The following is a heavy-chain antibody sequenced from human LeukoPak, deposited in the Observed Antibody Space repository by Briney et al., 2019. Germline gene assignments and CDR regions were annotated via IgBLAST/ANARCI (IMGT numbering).Heavy chain of an antibody. Sequence: SETLSLTCAVYGGSFSGYYWSWIRQPPGKGLEWIGEINHSGSTNYNPSLKSRVTISVDKSKNQFSLKLGSVTAADTAVYYCATADQLTPLGYWGQGTLVTVSS. CDR2: INHSGST. CDR3: ATADQLTPLGY. J-gene: IGHJ4*02. CDR1: GGSFSGYY. D-gene: IGHD2-2*01. V-gene: IGHV4-34*01.